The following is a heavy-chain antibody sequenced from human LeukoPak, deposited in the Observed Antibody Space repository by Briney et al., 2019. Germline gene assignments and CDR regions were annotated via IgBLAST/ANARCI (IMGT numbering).Heavy chain of an antibody. Sequence: PGGSLRLSCAASGFTFSSYSMNWVCQAPGKGLEWVSYISSSSSTLYYADSVKGRFTISRDNAKNSLYLQMNSLRAEDTAVYYCARVTTIYYFDFWGQGTLVTVSS. J-gene: IGHJ4*02. CDR1: GFTFSSYS. CDR2: ISSSSSTL. CDR3: ARVTTIYYFDF. V-gene: IGHV3-48*01. D-gene: IGHD4-11*01.